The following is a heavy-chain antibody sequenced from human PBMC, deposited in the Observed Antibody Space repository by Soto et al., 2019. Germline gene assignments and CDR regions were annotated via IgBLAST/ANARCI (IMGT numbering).Heavy chain of an antibody. CDR1: GDSISSGGYY. D-gene: IGHD3-16*01. Sequence: QVQLQESGPGLVKPSQTLSLTCTVSGDSISSGGYYWTWIRQHPGKGLEWIAYIHYSESTYYNPSLKGXXVXSXGTSKNQFSLRLSSVTAADTAVYYCTRGAWGYAFDVWGQGTMVTVSS. CDR2: IHYSEST. V-gene: IGHV4-31*03. J-gene: IGHJ3*01. CDR3: TRGAWGYAFDV.